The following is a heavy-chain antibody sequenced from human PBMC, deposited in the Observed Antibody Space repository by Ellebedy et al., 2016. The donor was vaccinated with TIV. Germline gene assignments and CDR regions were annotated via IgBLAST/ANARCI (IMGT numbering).Heavy chain of an antibody. Sequence: SETLSLTXTVSGGSISSYYWSWIRQPAGKGLEWIGRIYTSGSTNYNPSLKSRVTMSVDTSKNQFSLKLSSVTAADTAVYYCARDCGSTSCEEGGFDYWGQGTLVTVSS. CDR3: ARDCGSTSCEEGGFDY. CDR1: GGSISSYY. D-gene: IGHD2-2*01. J-gene: IGHJ4*02. CDR2: IYTSGST. V-gene: IGHV4-4*07.